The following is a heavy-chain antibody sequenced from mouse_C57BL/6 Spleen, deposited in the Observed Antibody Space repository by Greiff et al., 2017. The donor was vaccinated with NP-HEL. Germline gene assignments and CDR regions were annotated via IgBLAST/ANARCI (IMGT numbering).Heavy chain of an antibody. Sequence: VQLQQPGAELVRPGSSVKLSCKASGYTFTSYWMHWVKQRPIQGLEWIGNIDPSDSETHYNQKFKDKATLTVDKSSSTAYMQLSSLTSEDSAVYYCAREGYGSSYSFDYWGQGTTLTVSS. CDR2: IDPSDSET. CDR3: AREGYGSSYSFDY. D-gene: IGHD1-1*01. V-gene: IGHV1-52*01. CDR1: GYTFTSYW. J-gene: IGHJ2*01.